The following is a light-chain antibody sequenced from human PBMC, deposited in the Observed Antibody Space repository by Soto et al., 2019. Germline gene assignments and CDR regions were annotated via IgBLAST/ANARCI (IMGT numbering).Light chain of an antibody. CDR2: EVS. CDR1: SSDVGTYNY. V-gene: IGLV2-14*01. CDR3: DSYTGSSTYV. Sequence: QSALTQPASVSGSPGQSITISCTGTSSDVGTYNYVSWYHQHPGKAPKLMIYEVSNRPSGISNRFSGSKSGNTASLTISGLQADDEADYYCDSYTGSSTYVFGTGTKVTFL. J-gene: IGLJ1*01.